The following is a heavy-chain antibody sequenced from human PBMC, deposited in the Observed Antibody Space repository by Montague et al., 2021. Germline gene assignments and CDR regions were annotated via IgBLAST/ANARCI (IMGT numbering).Heavy chain of an antibody. D-gene: IGHD2-15*01. CDR3: ARIGGYCSGGRCDTFDH. CDR1: GGSISSGGFY. Sequence: TLSLTCSVSGGSISSGGFYWSWIRQHPGKGPEWIGSIYDSGSTNYNPSLKSRLTLSRDTSKNQVSLRLTSVTAAETAVYYCARIGGYCSGGRCDTFDHWGQGTLVTVSS. CDR2: IYDSGST. V-gene: IGHV4-31*03. J-gene: IGHJ4*02.